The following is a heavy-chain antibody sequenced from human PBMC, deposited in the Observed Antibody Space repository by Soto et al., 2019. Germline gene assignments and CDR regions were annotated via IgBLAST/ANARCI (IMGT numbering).Heavy chain of an antibody. V-gene: IGHV5-51*01. D-gene: IGHD1-20*01. CDR1: GYRFTNFW. CDR3: ARAPYNHCDGDFDF. CDR2: IYSRDSDT. J-gene: IGHJ4*02. Sequence: PGESLKISCQGSGYRFTNFWIGWVRQRPGKGLEWMGIIYSRDSDTRYSPSFQGQVTISVDSSISTAYLQWSSLKASDTAIYYCARAPYNHCDGDFDFWGPGTLVTVSS.